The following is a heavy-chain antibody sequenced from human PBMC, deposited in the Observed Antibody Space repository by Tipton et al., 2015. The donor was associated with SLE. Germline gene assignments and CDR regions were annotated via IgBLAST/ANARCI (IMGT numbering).Heavy chain of an antibody. J-gene: IGHJ2*01. Sequence: TLSLTCTVSGGSISSYYWSWIRQPPGKGLEWIGYINHSGSTNYNPSLKSRVTISVDTSKNQFSLKLSSVTAADTAVYYCARRRYSSSSRPHWYFDLWGRGTLVTVSS. D-gene: IGHD6-6*01. CDR3: ARRRYSSSSRPHWYFDL. CDR1: GGSISSYY. CDR2: INHSGST. V-gene: IGHV4-59*08.